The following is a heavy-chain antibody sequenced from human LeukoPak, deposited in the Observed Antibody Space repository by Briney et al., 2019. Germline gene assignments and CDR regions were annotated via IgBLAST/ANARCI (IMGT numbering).Heavy chain of an antibody. CDR3: ARQGQSKYYDILTGPVDY. J-gene: IGHJ4*02. Sequence: PSETLSLTCAVYGGSFSGYYWSWIRQPPGKGLEWIGEINDSGSTNYNPSLKSRVTKSVDTSKNQFSLKLSSVTAADTAVYYCARQGQSKYYDILTGPVDYWGQGTLVTVSS. CDR1: GGSFSGYY. CDR2: INDSGST. V-gene: IGHV4-34*01. D-gene: IGHD3-9*01.